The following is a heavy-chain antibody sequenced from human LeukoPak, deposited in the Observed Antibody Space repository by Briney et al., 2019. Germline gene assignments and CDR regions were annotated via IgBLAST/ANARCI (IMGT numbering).Heavy chain of an antibody. V-gene: IGHV3-30*03. CDR3: VSGNNMIVVVDGAFDV. CDR2: ISYDRTDK. J-gene: IGHJ3*01. Sequence: PGGSLRLSCAASGFTFSSYGMHWVRQAPGKGLEWLAAISYDRTDKYFADSVKGRFTISRDNSKSTLFLQMNSLKPEDTAVYYCVSGNNMIVVVDGAFDVWGQGTMVTVSS. D-gene: IGHD3-22*01. CDR1: GFTFSSYG.